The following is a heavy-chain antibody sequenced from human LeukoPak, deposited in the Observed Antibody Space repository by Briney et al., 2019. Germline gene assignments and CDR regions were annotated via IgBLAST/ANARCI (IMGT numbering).Heavy chain of an antibody. V-gene: IGHV5-51*01. CDR1: GYSFTSYW. CDR2: IYPDDSQT. CDR3: ARHVASSTWSFFDN. Sequence: GESLRISCKGSGYSFTSYWIGWVRQMPGEGLEYMGIIYPDDSQTKYSPAFQGRVTISADKSINTAYLQWSSLKASDTAMYYCARHVASSTWSFFDNWGRGTLVTVSS. D-gene: IGHD2-2*01. J-gene: IGHJ4*02.